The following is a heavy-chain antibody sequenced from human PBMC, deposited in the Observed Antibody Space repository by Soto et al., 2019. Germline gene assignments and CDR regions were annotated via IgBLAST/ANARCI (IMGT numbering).Heavy chain of an antibody. V-gene: IGHV3-48*01. Sequence: GGSLRLSCAASGFTFSSYSMNWVRQAPGKGLEWVSYISSSSSTIYYADSVKGRFTISRDNAKNSLYLQMNSLRAEDTAVYYCARAPRLEARAFDIWGQGTMVTVSS. J-gene: IGHJ3*02. CDR3: ARAPRLEARAFDI. CDR2: ISSSSSTI. D-gene: IGHD1-1*01. CDR1: GFTFSSYS.